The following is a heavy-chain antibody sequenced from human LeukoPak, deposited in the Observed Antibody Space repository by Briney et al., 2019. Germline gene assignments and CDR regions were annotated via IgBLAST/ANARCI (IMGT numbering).Heavy chain of an antibody. V-gene: IGHV3-20*04. D-gene: IGHD1-26*01. J-gene: IGHJ4*02. CDR1: GFTFDDYG. Sequence: GGSLRLSCAASGFTFDDYGMSWVRHAPGKGLEWVSGINWNGGSTGYADSVKGRFTISRDNAKNSLYLQMNSLRAEDTALYYCARLLQDGNSDDYWGQGTLVTVSS. CDR2: INWNGGST. CDR3: ARLLQDGNSDDY.